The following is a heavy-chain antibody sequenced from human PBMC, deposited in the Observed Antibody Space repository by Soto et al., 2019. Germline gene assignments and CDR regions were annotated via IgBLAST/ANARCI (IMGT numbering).Heavy chain of an antibody. D-gene: IGHD2-15*01. CDR3: TRAPESNIVVVVAADY. V-gene: IGHV3-49*03. J-gene: IGHJ4*02. CDR1: GFTFGDYA. Sequence: GGSLRLSCTASGFTFGDYAMSWFRQAPGKGLEWVGFIRSKAYGGTTEYAASVKGRFTISRDDSKSIAYLQMNSLKTEDTAVYYCTRAPESNIVVVVAADYWGQGTLVTVSP. CDR2: IRSKAYGGTT.